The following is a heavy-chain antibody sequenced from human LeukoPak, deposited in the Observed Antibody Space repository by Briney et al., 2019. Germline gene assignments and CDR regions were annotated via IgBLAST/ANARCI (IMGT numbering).Heavy chain of an antibody. Sequence: GESLKISCKGSGYSFTSYWIGWVRQMPGKGLEWMGIIHPGDSDTRYSPSFQGQVTISADKSISTAYLQWSSLKASDTAMYYCARSALGPASDYYYMDVWGKGTTVTVSS. V-gene: IGHV5-51*01. J-gene: IGHJ6*03. CDR2: IHPGDSDT. CDR3: ARSALGPASDYYYMDV. D-gene: IGHD1-14*01. CDR1: GYSFTSYW.